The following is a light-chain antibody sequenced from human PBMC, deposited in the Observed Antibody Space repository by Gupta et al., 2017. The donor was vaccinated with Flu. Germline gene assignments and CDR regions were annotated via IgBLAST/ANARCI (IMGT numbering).Light chain of an antibody. CDR3: QQFYASPHT. V-gene: IGKV3-20*01. CDR2: CAS. CDR1: MNVGSGF. J-gene: IGKJ4*01. Sequence: GNLSSAPGERLNVYCRARMNVGSGFLVWYRQKPGQTPRLLIGCASSRATGISDRFSGSGSGTDFTLTINSREAEDSAVYFCQQFYASPHTFGGGTRVEIK.